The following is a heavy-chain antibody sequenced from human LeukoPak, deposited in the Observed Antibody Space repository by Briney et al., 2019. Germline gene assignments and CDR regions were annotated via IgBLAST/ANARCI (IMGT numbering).Heavy chain of an antibody. D-gene: IGHD3-22*01. Sequence: ASVKVSCKASGYTFTSYGIIWVRQAPGQGLEWMGWISAYNGNTNYAQKLQGRVTMTTDTSTSTAYMELRSLRSDDTAVYYCARDPYYYDSSGYQLDVWGQGTTVTVSS. V-gene: IGHV1-18*01. CDR3: ARDPYYYDSSGYQLDV. CDR2: ISAYNGNT. CDR1: GYTFTSYG. J-gene: IGHJ6*02.